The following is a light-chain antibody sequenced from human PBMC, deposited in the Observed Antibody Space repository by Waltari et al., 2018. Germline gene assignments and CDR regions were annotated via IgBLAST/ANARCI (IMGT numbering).Light chain of an antibody. CDR1: SGSVSPNYY. CDR2: STD. J-gene: IGLJ3*02. CDR3: VLYMGGAVL. Sequence: QTVVTQEPSFSVSPGGTVTPTCGLSSGSVSPNYYTSWYQQTPGQAPRPLIYSTDTRSSGVPDRLSGSILGNKAVLTITGAQAHDEADYHCVLYMGGAVLFGGGTKLTVL. V-gene: IGLV8-61*01.